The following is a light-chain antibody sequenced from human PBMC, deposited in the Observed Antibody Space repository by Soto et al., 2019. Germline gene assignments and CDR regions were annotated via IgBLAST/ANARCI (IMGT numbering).Light chain of an antibody. CDR3: SSHTSRSTYV. Sequence: QSALTQPASVSGSPGQSITISCTGTSSDVGGYNYVSWYQQHPGKAPKLMIYDVTNRPSGVSNRFSGSKSGNTASLTIFGLQAEDEADYYCSSHTSRSTYVFGTGTKLTVL. CDR1: SSDVGGYNY. V-gene: IGLV2-14*01. CDR2: DVT. J-gene: IGLJ1*01.